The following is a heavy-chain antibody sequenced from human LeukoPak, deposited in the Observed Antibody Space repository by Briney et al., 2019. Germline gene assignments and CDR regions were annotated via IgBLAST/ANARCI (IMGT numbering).Heavy chain of an antibody. CDR3: ARDPCGGDCYSGNYYYGMDV. D-gene: IGHD2-21*02. CDR1: GFTFSSYA. J-gene: IGHJ6*02. Sequence: GGSLRLSCAASGFTFSSYAMSWVRQAPGKGLEWVSAISGSGGSTYYADSVKGRFTISRDNAKNSLYLQMNSLRAEDTAVYYCARDPCGGDCYSGNYYYGMDVWGQGTTVTVSS. CDR2: ISGSGGST. V-gene: IGHV3-23*01.